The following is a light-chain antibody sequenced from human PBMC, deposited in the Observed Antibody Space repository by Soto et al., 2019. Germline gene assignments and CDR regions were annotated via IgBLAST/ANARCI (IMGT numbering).Light chain of an antibody. CDR1: QSVTSTS. V-gene: IGKV3D-20*02. CDR3: QQRSNWPPIT. Sequence: EIVLTQSPGTLSLSPGERATLSCRASQSVTSTSLAWYQQKPGQAPRLLMYGASSRATGTPDRISGGGSGTDFTLTISSLEPEDFAVYYCQQRSNWPPITFGQGTRLEIK. J-gene: IGKJ5*01. CDR2: GAS.